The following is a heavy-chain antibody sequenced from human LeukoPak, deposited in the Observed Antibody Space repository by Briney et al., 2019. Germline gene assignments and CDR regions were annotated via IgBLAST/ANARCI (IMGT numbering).Heavy chain of an antibody. Sequence: PGGSLRLSCAASGFTFDDYAMHWVRQAPGKGLEWVSLISWDGGSTYYADSVKGRFTISRDNSKNSLYLQMNSLRAEDTALYYCAKDISENYYYGMDVWGKGTTVTVSS. CDR1: GFTFDDYA. CDR2: ISWDGGST. V-gene: IGHV3-43D*04. J-gene: IGHJ6*04. CDR3: AKDISENYYYGMDV.